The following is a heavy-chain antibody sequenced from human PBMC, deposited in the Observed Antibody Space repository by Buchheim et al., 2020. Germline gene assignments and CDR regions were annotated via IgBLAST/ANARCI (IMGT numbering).Heavy chain of an antibody. CDR3: ARDSDGGSGRFDP. Sequence: QVQLVQSGAEVKKPGASVRVSCKASGYTFSSYDINWVRQATGQGLEWTGWMSPNSGNTGYAQRFQGRVTLTRDTSISTAYMELTSLTSDDTAVYYCARDSDGGSGRFDPWGQGTL. D-gene: IGHD6-25*01. CDR2: MSPNSGNT. CDR1: GYTFSSYD. J-gene: IGHJ5*02. V-gene: IGHV1-8*01.